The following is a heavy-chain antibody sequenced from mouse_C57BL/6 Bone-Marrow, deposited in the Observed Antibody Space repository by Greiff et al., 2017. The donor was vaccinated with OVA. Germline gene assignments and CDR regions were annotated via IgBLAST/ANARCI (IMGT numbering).Heavy chain of an antibody. V-gene: IGHV1-64*01. Sequence: QLQQPGAELVKPGASVKLSCKASGYTFTSYWMHWVKQRPGQGLEWIGMIHPNSGSTNYNEKFKSKATLTVDKSSSTAYMQLSSLTSEDSAVYYCARYPCTTVVARWYFDVWGTGTTVTVSS. CDR2: IHPNSGST. J-gene: IGHJ1*03. D-gene: IGHD1-1*01. CDR1: GYTFTSYW. CDR3: ARYPCTTVVARWYFDV.